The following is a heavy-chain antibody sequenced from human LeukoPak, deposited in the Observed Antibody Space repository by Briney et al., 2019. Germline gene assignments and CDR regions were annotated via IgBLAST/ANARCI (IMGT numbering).Heavy chain of an antibody. V-gene: IGHV1-8*01. CDR1: GYTFTSYD. Sequence: ASVKVSCKASGYTFTSYDINWVRQATGQGLEWMGWMNPNSGNTGYAQKFQGRVTMTRNTSISTAYMELSSLRSEDTAVYYCARAASFAGSGSYYLDPWGQGTLVTVSS. J-gene: IGHJ5*02. CDR3: ARAASFAGSGSYYLDP. D-gene: IGHD3-10*01. CDR2: MNPNSGNT.